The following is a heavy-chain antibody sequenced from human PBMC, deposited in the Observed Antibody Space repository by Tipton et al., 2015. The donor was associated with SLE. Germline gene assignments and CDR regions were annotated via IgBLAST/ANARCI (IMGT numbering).Heavy chain of an antibody. CDR1: GDSLNNDYS. CDR3: ARAKDWEDAFEI. V-gene: IGHV4-38-2*02. CDR2: IYNPGST. J-gene: IGHJ3*02. D-gene: IGHD1-26*01. Sequence: TLSLTCSVSGDSLNNDYSWGWIRQPPGKGLEWIGTIYNPGSTYYNPSLKSRMTMSVDTSKNQFSLKMSSMTAADTAIYYCARAKDWEDAFEIWGQGTMVTVSA.